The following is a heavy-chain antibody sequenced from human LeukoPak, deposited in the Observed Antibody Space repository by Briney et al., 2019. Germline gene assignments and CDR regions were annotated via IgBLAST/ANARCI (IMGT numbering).Heavy chain of an antibody. J-gene: IGHJ4*02. CDR2: INSDGSGT. V-gene: IGHV3-74*01. D-gene: IGHD3-22*01. CDR1: GFTFSAFW. Sequence: GGSLRLSCAASGFTFSAFWMHWVRQAPGKGLVWVSHINSDGSGTRYADSVKGRFTICRDNARNTLYLQMNSLRAEDTAVYYCARGRVFDTSGYSVDYWGQGTLVTVPS. CDR3: ARGRVFDTSGYSVDY.